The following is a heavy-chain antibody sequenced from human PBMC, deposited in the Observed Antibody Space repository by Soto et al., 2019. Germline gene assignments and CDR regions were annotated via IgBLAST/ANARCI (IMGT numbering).Heavy chain of an antibody. CDR1: GFTINSYS. D-gene: IGHD3-22*01. J-gene: IGHJ4*02. CDR3: GRDYYYDRSGYSPLDY. CDR2: ICVSGSYI. Sequence: PGGSLRLSCAASGFTINSYSMSWVRQPPGKGLEWVSSICVSGSYISYADSVKSRFTISGNNTKNSLDLQMISLRAEDTAVYDCGRDYYYDRSGYSPLDYWGQGTLVTVSS. V-gene: IGHV3-21*01.